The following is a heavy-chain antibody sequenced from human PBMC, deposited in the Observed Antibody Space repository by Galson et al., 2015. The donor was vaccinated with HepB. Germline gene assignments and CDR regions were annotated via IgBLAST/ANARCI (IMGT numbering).Heavy chain of an antibody. D-gene: IGHD2-15*01. Sequence: SVKVSCKASGYTFTDYYMHWVRQAPGQGLEWMGRINPNNGGTNYAQKFQGRVTMTRDTSISTAYMELSRLRSDDTAVYYCARDWVSSCIGGSCYLAVPDAFDIWGQGTMLTVSS. CDR1: GYTFTDYY. CDR2: INPNNGGT. J-gene: IGHJ3*02. CDR3: ARDWVSSCIGGSCYLAVPDAFDI. V-gene: IGHV1-2*06.